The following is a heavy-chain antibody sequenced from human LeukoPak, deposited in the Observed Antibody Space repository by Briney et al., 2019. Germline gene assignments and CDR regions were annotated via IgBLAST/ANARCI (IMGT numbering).Heavy chain of an antibody. J-gene: IGHJ4*02. D-gene: IGHD3-22*01. V-gene: IGHV3-66*01. CDR3: ARAHDRGYYYGFDY. Sequence: GGSLRLSCAASGFTVSSNYMSWVRQAPGQGLEWVSVIYSSGNTYYADSVQGRFTMSRDNPENTLYLQTNSLRAEDTALYYCARAHDRGYYYGFDYWGQGTLVTVSS. CDR1: GFTVSSNY. CDR2: IYSSGNT.